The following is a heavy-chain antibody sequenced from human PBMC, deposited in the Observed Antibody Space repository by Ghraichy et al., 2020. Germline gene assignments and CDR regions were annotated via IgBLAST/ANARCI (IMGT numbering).Heavy chain of an antibody. Sequence: SETLSLTCTVSGASISSGSYYWSWIRQPAGQGLEYIGRIYTSGSTNYNPSLKSRVTISMDTSKNQFSLKLSSVTAADTAMYYCASGWGGCSRTSCQPENAFDIWGQGTMVTVSP. CDR1: GASISSGSYY. D-gene: IGHD2-2*01. J-gene: IGHJ3*02. V-gene: IGHV4-61*02. CDR2: IYTSGST. CDR3: ASGWGGCSRTSCQPENAFDI.